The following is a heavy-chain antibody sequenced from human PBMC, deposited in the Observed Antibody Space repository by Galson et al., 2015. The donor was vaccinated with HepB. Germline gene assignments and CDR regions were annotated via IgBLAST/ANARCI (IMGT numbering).Heavy chain of an antibody. J-gene: IGHJ3*02. Sequence: CAISGDSVSSNSAAWNWIRQSPSRGLEWLGRTYYRSKWYNDYAVSVKSRITINPDTSKNQFSLQLNSVTPEDTAVYYCARDRYYYDSSGYYIGAFDIWGQGTMVTVSS. D-gene: IGHD3-22*01. CDR1: GDSVSSNSAA. CDR3: ARDRYYYDSSGYYIGAFDI. CDR2: TYYRSKWYN. V-gene: IGHV6-1*01.